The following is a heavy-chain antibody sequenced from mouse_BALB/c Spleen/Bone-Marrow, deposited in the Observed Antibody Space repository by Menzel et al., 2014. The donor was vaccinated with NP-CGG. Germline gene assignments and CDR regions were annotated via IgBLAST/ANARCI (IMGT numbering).Heavy chain of an antibody. V-gene: IGHV10-1*02. CDR2: IRSKSNNYAT. Sequence: EVKLVESGGGLVRPKGSLKLSCAASGFTFNTYAMNWVRQAPGKGLEWVARIRSKSNNYATYYADSVKDRFTISRDDSQSMLYLQMNNLKTEDTAMYYCVRYYGSSYYHAMDYWGQGTSVTVSS. J-gene: IGHJ4*01. D-gene: IGHD1-1*01. CDR3: VRYYGSSYYHAMDY. CDR1: GFTFNTYA.